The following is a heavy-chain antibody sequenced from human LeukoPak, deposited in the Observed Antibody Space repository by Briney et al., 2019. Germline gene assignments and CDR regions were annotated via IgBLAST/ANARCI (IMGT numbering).Heavy chain of an antibody. CDR3: ARMKEYSSSSFYFDY. V-gene: IGHV4-59*01. J-gene: IGHJ4*02. Sequence: SETLSLTCTVSGGSISIYYWSWIRQPPGKGLEWIGYIYYSGSTNYNPSLKSRVTISVDTSKNQFSPKLSSVTAADTAVYYCARMKEYSSSSFYFDYWGQGTLVTVSS. CDR1: GGSISIYY. D-gene: IGHD6-6*01. CDR2: IYYSGST.